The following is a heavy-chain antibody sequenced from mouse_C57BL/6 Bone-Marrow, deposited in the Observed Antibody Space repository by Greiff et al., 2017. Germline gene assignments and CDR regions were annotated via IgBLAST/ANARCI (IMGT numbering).Heavy chain of an antibody. CDR3: AREMSYYCNDGNYGRFAY. Sequence: VQLQQPGAELVMPGASVKLSCKASGYTFTSYWMHWVKQRPGQGLEWIGEIDTSDSYPNYNQKFKGKSTLTVDKSSSTAYLQISSRTSEDSAVYVCAREMSYYCNDGNYGRFAYWGQGTLVTVSA. D-gene: IGHD2-2*01. V-gene: IGHV1-69*01. J-gene: IGHJ3*01. CDR2: IDTSDSYP. CDR1: GYTFTSYW.